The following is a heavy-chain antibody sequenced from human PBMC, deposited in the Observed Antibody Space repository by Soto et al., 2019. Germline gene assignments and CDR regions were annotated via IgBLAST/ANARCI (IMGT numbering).Heavy chain of an antibody. CDR2: INSDGTIS. V-gene: IGHV3-74*01. J-gene: IGHJ6*02. CDR3: ARLSGDHSAFFSYGMDA. D-gene: IGHD2-21*01. CDR1: GFTFDTYW. Sequence: GGSLRLSCVASGFTFDTYWMNWVRQAPGKGPEWLSGINSDGTISSYADSVKGRFTISRDNARNTLSLQMNSLRADDTAVYYCARLSGDHSAFFSYGMDARCQGTTVTVSS.